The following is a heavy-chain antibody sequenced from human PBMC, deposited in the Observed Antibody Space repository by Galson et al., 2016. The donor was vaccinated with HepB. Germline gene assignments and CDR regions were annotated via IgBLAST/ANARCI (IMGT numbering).Heavy chain of an antibody. CDR2: IRSKAYGGTT. CDR3: TRDRVLTAAGYYYGMDV. V-gene: IGHV3-49*04. Sequence: SLRLSCAASGFTFTTYWMSWVRQAPGKGLEWVGFIRSKAYGGTTEYAASVKGRFTISRDDFKSIAYLQMNSLKTEDTAVYYCTRDRVLTAAGYYYGMDVWGQGTTVTVSS. CDR1: GFTFTTYW. D-gene: IGHD4/OR15-4a*01. J-gene: IGHJ6*02.